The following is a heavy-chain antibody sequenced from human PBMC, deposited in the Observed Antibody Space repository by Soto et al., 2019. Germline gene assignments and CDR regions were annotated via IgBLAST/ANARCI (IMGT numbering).Heavy chain of an antibody. CDR1: GYTFTSYA. D-gene: IGHD2-15*01. V-gene: IGHV1-3*01. CDR3: ARELNPYFCSGGSCCSRVYCYGMAV. Sequence: ASVKVSCKASGYTFTSYAMHWVRQAPGQRLEWMGWINAGNGNTKYSQKFQGRVTITRDTSASTAYMELSSLRSEDTAVYYCARELNPYFCSGGSCCSRVYCYGMAVWGQGTTVTVSS. CDR2: INAGNGNT. J-gene: IGHJ6*02.